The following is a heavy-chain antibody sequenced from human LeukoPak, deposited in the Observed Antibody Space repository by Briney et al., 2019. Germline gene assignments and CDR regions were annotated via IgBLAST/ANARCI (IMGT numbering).Heavy chain of an antibody. CDR3: ARSGLLWFGGVLGY. D-gene: IGHD3-10*01. CDR1: GGSISSYY. J-gene: IGHJ4*02. V-gene: IGHV4-59*12. CDR2: IYYSGST. Sequence: SETLSLTCTVSGGSISSYYWSWIRQPPGKGLEWIGYIYYSGSTNYNPSLKSRVTISVDASKNQFSLKLSSVTAADTAVYYCARSGLLWFGGVLGYWGQGTLVTVSS.